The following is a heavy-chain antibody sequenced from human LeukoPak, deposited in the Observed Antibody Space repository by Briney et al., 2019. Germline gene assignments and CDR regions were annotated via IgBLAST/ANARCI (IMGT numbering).Heavy chain of an antibody. Sequence: GGSLRLSCEASGFSFNYYYMSWIRQAPGKGLEWLSYISASTNVIYYAYSVRSRFTISRDNTKSSLYLQMDNLRAEDTAVYYCARSGETNYDSTRAFDIWGQGTMVTVTS. D-gene: IGHD3-22*01. CDR1: GFSFNYYY. J-gene: IGHJ3*02. CDR3: ARSGETNYDSTRAFDI. CDR2: ISASTNVI. V-gene: IGHV3-11*01.